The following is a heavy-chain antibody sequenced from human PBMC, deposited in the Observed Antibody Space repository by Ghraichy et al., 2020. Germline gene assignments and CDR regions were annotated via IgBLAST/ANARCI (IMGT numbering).Heavy chain of an antibody. Sequence: SETLSLTCTVSGGSVTTGTYYWSWIRQPPGKGLEWIGYIYHSGTTNYNSSLTSRVTISIDTSKNQFSLRLTSVTAADTAVYYCARTNPGLTTALAYFYGMDIWCQGPSVTVSS. V-gene: IGHV4-61*01. D-gene: IGHD4-11*01. CDR3: ARTNPGLTTALAYFYGMDI. CDR2: IYHSGTT. CDR1: GGSVTTGTYY. J-gene: IGHJ6*02.